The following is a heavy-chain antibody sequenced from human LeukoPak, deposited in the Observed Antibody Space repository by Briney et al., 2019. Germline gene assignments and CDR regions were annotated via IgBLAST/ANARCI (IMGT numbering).Heavy chain of an antibody. CDR2: MLGSGATT. Sequence: GGSLRLSCAASGFTFTSYAMSWVRQAPGKGLEWVSTMLGSGATTYYADSMRGRFTISRDNSKNTLYLQMNSLRAEDTAVYYCAKRGDYFSSGSYYPFDYWGQGTLVTVSS. J-gene: IGHJ4*02. CDR1: GFTFTSYA. D-gene: IGHD3-10*01. V-gene: IGHV3-23*01. CDR3: AKRGDYFSSGSYYPFDY.